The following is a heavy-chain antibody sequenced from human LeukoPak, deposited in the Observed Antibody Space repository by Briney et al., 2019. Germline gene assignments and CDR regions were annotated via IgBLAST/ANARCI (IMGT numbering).Heavy chain of an antibody. J-gene: IGHJ6*03. CDR2: INSDGSST. V-gene: IGHV3-74*01. Sequence: GGSLRLSCAASGFTFSSYWMHWVRQAPGKGLVWVSRINSDGSSTSYADSVKGRFTISRDNAKSTLYLQMNSLRAGDTAVYYCARGRGGYYYYMDVWGKGTTVTVSS. CDR1: GFTFSSYW. D-gene: IGHD3-10*01. CDR3: ARGRGGYYYYMDV.